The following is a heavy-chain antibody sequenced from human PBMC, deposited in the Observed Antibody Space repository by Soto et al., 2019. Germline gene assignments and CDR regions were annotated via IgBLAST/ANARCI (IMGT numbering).Heavy chain of an antibody. D-gene: IGHD5-12*01. J-gene: IGHJ4*02. CDR1: GFPFSAFG. Sequence: LRLSCAASGFPFSAFGMNWVRQAPGKGLEWVSSIASTSDYIYYPYSLRGRFTISRDNAKNSLYLQIDSLRAEDTAVYFCAREGVGYDYFDYWGQGTLVTVSS. CDR3: AREGVGYDYFDY. CDR2: IASTSDYI. V-gene: IGHV3-21*01.